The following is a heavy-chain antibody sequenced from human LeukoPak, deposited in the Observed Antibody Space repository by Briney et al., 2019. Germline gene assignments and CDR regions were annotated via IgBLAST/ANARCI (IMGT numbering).Heavy chain of an antibody. J-gene: IGHJ5*02. CDR1: GFTFSSYW. Sequence: GGSLRLSCAASGFTFSSYWMSWVRQAPGKGLEWVANIKQDGSEKYYVDSVKGRFTISRDNAKNSLYLQMNSLRAEDTAVYYCAGDLGRYSSSSGVFRFDPWGQGTLVTVSS. CDR3: AGDLGRYSSSSGVFRFDP. D-gene: IGHD6-6*01. CDR2: IKQDGSEK. V-gene: IGHV3-7*01.